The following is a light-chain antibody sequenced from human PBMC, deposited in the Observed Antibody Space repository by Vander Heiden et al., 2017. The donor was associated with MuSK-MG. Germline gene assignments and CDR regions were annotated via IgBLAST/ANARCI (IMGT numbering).Light chain of an antibody. Sequence: QTVVTQEPSFSVSPGGTVTLTCGLSSGSVSTSYYPSWYQQTPGQAPRTLIYSTSTRSSGVPDRFSGSILGNKAALTITGAQAEDESDYYCVLFMGSYVVFGGGTKLTVL. V-gene: IGLV8-61*01. CDR2: STS. CDR3: VLFMGSYVV. CDR1: SGSVSTSYY. J-gene: IGLJ2*01.